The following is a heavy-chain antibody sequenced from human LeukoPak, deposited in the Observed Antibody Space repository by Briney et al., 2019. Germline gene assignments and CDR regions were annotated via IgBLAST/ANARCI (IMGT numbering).Heavy chain of an antibody. CDR1: GFTFSTYS. CDR3: AREEDRDYDFWSGYSALGY. D-gene: IGHD3-3*01. CDR2: ISSSSRII. V-gene: IGHV3-48*01. Sequence: GGSLRLSCAASGFTFSTYSMNWVRQAPGKGLEWVSYISSSSRIIYYADSVKGRFTISRDNAKNSLYLQMNSLRAEDTAVYYCAREEDRDYDFWSGYSALGYWGQGTLVTVSS. J-gene: IGHJ4*02.